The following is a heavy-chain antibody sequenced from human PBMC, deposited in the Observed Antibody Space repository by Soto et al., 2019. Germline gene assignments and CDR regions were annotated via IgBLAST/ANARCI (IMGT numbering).Heavy chain of an antibody. CDR2: ISSSGGST. V-gene: IGHV3-64D*06. D-gene: IGHD6-13*01. J-gene: IGHJ4*02. CDR3: VKGYSSSWYVWFDY. Sequence: GGSLRLSCAASGFTVSSNYMHWFRQAPGKGLEYVSAISSSGGSTYYADSVKGRFTISRDNSKNTLYLQMSSLRVEDTAVYYCVKGYSSSWYVWFDYWGQGTLVTVSS. CDR1: GFTVSSNY.